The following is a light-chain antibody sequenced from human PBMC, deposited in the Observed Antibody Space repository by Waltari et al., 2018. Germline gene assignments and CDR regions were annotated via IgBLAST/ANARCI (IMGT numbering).Light chain of an antibody. J-gene: IGLJ2*01. CDR2: RAS. Sequence: QSALTQPRSVSGSPGQSVTISCTGTSSDVGAYDHVSWYQQHPGQAPKLLVFRASRRPSGVPDRFPASKSGNTASLTISALQAEDEADYFCSSYAGSDVHVVFGGRTKLTVL. CDR3: SSYAGSDVHVV. V-gene: IGLV2-11*01. CDR1: SSDVGAYDH.